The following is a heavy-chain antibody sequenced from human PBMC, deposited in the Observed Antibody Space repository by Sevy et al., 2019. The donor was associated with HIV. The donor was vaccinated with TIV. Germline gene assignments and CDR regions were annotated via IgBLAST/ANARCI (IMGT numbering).Heavy chain of an antibody. D-gene: IGHD3-10*01. CDR3: ARDHLRFAFDI. V-gene: IGHV3-11*01. CDR1: GFSFSDYY. CDR2: ISNRGDAI. J-gene: IGHJ3*02. Sequence: GGSLRLSCAASGFSFSDYYMAWIRQAPGKGLEWVAYISNRGDAIYYADSMKGRFTISRDNAKNSLFLQMNSLTAEDTAVYYCARDHLRFAFDIWGHGTKVTVSS.